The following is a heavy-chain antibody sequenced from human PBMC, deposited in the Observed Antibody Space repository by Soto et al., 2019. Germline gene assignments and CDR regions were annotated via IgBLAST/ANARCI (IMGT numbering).Heavy chain of an antibody. CDR2: IIPILGIA. V-gene: IGHV1-69*02. Sequence: QVQLVQSGAEVKKPGSSVKVSCKASGGTFSSYTISWVRQAPGQGLEWMGRIIPILGIANYAQKFQGRVTXTXDXYTSTAYMELSSLRSEDTAVYYCARGAATIGGYFDYWGQGTLVTVSS. CDR1: GGTFSSYT. D-gene: IGHD2-15*01. J-gene: IGHJ4*02. CDR3: ARGAATIGGYFDY.